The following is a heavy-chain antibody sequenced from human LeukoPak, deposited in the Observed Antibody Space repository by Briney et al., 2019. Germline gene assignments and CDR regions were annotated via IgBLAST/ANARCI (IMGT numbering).Heavy chain of an antibody. D-gene: IGHD3-10*01. CDR2: IRYDGSNK. Sequence: TGGSLRLSCAASGFTFSSYGMHWVRQAPGKGLEWVAFIRYDGSNKYYADSVKGRFTISRDNSKNTLYLQMNSLRAEDTAVYYCASSGSGSYYNPLDYWGQGTLVTVSS. CDR3: ASSGSGSYYNPLDY. V-gene: IGHV3-30*02. J-gene: IGHJ4*02. CDR1: GFTFSSYG.